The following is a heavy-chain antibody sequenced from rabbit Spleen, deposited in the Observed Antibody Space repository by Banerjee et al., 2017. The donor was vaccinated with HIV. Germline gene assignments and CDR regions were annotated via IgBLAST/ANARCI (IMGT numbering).Heavy chain of an antibody. V-gene: IGHV1S45*01. D-gene: IGHD1-1*01. J-gene: IGHJ4*01. CDR1: GFSFSSSYW. CDR2: IYAGSSGST. CDR3: ARSATSGYSGGLNL. Sequence: QEQLEESGGDLVQPEGSLTLTCTASGFSFSSSYWICWVRQAPGKGLEWIACIYAGSSGSTYYASWAKGRFTISKTSSTTVTLQMTSLTAADTATYFCARSATSGYSGGLNLWGPGTLVTVS.